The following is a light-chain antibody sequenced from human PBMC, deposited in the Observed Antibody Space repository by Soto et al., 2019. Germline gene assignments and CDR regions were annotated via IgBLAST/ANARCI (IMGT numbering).Light chain of an antibody. CDR1: QSIDNW. J-gene: IGKJ1*01. Sequence: DIQMTQSPSTLSASVGDRVAITCRASQSIDNWLAWYQQKPGKAPKLLIYKASSLESGVPSRFSGSGSGTEFTLTISSLQPDDFATYYCQQYYSYRTFGQGTQVES. CDR3: QQYYSYRT. V-gene: IGKV1-5*03. CDR2: KAS.